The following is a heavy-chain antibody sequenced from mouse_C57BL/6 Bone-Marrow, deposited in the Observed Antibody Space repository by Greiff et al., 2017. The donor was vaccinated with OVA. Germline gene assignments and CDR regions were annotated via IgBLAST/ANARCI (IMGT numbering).Heavy chain of an antibody. CDR2: INPRSGYT. Sequence: VQLQQSGAELARPGASVKMSCKASGYTFTSYTMHWVKQRPGQGLEWIGYINPRSGYTKYNQKFKDKATLTADKSTSTAYMQLSSQTSADSAVYYCARGDGCGVAYWGQGTLVTVSA. D-gene: IGHD2-13*01. J-gene: IGHJ3*01. CDR1: GYTFTSYT. CDR3: ARGDGCGVAY. V-gene: IGHV1-4*01.